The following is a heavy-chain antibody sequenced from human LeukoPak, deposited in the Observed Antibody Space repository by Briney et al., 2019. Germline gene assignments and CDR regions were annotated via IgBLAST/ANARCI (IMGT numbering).Heavy chain of an antibody. Sequence: GASVKVSCKASGYTFTGYYMHWVRQAPGQGLEWMGWINPNSGGTNYAQKFQGRVTMTRDTSISTAYMELSRLRSEDTAVYYCARLRPDIVVVPAAIPTTGWFDPWGQGTLVTVSS. V-gene: IGHV1-2*02. CDR1: GYTFTGYY. CDR2: INPNSGGT. CDR3: ARLRPDIVVVPAAIPTTGWFDP. J-gene: IGHJ5*02. D-gene: IGHD2-2*01.